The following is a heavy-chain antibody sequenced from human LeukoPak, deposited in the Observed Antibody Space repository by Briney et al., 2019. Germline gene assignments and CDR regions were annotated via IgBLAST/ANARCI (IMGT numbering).Heavy chain of an antibody. CDR3: ARGRSGSYGFFDY. V-gene: IGHV3-33*05. Sequence: GGSLRLSCAASGFTFSSYGMHWVRQAPGKGLEWVAAISFDGSNKHYADSVKGRLTISRDNSKNTLYLQMNGLRAEDTAVYYCARGRSGSYGFFDYWSLGNLVTVSS. J-gene: IGHJ4*02. CDR2: ISFDGSNK. D-gene: IGHD3-10*01. CDR1: GFTFSSYG.